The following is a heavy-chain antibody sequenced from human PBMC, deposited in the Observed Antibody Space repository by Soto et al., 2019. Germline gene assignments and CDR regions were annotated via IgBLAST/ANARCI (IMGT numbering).Heavy chain of an antibody. V-gene: IGHV1-3*01. Sequence: GASVKVSCKASGYTFTSYAMHWVRQAPGQRLEWMGWINAGNGNTKYSQKFQGRVTITRDTSASTAYMELSSLRSGDTAVYYCAIDCGTSCYEGVGYFDYWGQGTLVTVSS. CDR2: INAGNGNT. CDR3: AIDCGTSCYEGVGYFDY. D-gene: IGHD2-2*01. CDR1: GYTFTSYA. J-gene: IGHJ4*02.